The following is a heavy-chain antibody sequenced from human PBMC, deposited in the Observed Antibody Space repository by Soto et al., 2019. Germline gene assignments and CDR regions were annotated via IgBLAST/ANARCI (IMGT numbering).Heavy chain of an antibody. V-gene: IGHV3-23*01. CDR1: GFTFRSYA. J-gene: IGHJ3*02. D-gene: IGHD2-15*01. CDR3: AKDIVLVVGARGGQCAFDI. Sequence: EVQLLDSGGGLVQPGGSLRLSCAASGFTFRSYAMSWVRQAPGKGLEWVSGISGSGANTYYADSVKGRFTISRDNSKNTLNLQMNSLRAEDTAVYYCAKDIVLVVGARGGQCAFDIWGQGTMVTVSS. CDR2: ISGSGANT.